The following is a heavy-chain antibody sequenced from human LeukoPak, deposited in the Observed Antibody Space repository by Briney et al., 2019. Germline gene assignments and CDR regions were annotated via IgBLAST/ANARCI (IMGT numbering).Heavy chain of an antibody. CDR1: VGSLSSYY. D-gene: IGHD3-10*01. CDR2: IYYSGST. J-gene: IGHJ4*02. Sequence: SETLSLTCTVSVGSLSSYYWSWIRQPPGKGLEWIGYIYYSGSTNYNPSLKSRVTISIDTSKNQFSLKLSSVTAADTAMYYCASHYGSGFDYWGQGTLATVSS. CDR3: ASHYGSGFDY. V-gene: IGHV4-59*01.